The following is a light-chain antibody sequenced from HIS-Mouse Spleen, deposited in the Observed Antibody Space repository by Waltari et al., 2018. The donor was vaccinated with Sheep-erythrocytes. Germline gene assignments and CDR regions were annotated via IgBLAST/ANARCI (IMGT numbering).Light chain of an antibody. CDR1: RSDVGSYNF. J-gene: IGLJ3*02. CDR3: CSYAGSSTPWV. V-gene: IGLV2-23*01. Sequence: QSALTQPASVSGSPGQSITISCTGTRSDVGSYNFVCWYQPHPGKAPKLIIYEGRKRPSGVSNRFSGSKSGNTASLTISGLQAEDEADYYCCSYAGSSTPWVFGGGTKLTVL. CDR2: EGR.